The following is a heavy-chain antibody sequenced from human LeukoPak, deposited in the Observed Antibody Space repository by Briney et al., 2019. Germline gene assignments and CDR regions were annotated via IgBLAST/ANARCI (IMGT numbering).Heavy chain of an antibody. CDR1: GYRFTSYW. V-gene: IGHV5-51*01. CDR3: ARRRGRYSGDAFDI. J-gene: IGHJ3*02. CDR2: IYPGDSDT. D-gene: IGHD1-26*01. Sequence: GESLKISCKGSGYRFTSYWIGWVRQMPGKGLEWMGFIYPGDSDTRYSPSFQGQVTISADKSMSTAYLQWSSLKASNTAMYYCARRRGRYSGDAFDIWGQGTMVTVSS.